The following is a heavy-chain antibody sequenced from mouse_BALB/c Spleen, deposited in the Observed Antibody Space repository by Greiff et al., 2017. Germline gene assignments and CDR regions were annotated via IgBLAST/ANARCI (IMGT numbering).Heavy chain of an antibody. J-gene: IGHJ3*01. D-gene: IGHD1-1*01. V-gene: IGHV1-9*01. CDR1: GYTFSSYW. CDR3: ARKGTTVEGFAY. CDR2: ILPGSGST. Sequence: VQLVESGAELMKPGASVKISCKATGYTFSSYWIEWVKQRPGHGLEWIGEILPGSGSTNYNEKFKGKATFTADTSSNTAYMQLSSLTSEDSAVYYCARKGTTVEGFAYWGQGTLVTVSA.